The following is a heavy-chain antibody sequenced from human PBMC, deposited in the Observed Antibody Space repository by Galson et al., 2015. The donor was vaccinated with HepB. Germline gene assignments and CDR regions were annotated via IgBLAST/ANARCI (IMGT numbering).Heavy chain of an antibody. CDR2: VKQDGRET. D-gene: IGHD3-10*01. Sequence: SLRLSCAASGFTFDHYWMTWVRQAPGRGLEWVANVKQDGRETHYAESVKGRITVSRDNARNSLYLQIDNLSAEDTAVYYCARDYYSSGSHDYWGQGTLVTVSS. J-gene: IGHJ4*02. CDR3: ARDYYSSGSHDY. V-gene: IGHV3-7*03. CDR1: GFTFDHYW.